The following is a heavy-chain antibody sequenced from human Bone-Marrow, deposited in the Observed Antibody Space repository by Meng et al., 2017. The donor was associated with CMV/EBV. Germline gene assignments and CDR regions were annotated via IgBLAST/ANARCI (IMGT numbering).Heavy chain of an antibody. V-gene: IGHV4-61*01. CDR1: GGSISGGSISTYS. CDR2: IYYSGST. Sequence: SETLSLTCTVSGGSISGGSISTYSWTWIRQPPGKGLEWIGYIYYSGSTNYNPSLKSPVTISVNTSKNQFSLTLTSVTAADTAVYYCASGEPGAASYYTYYYYGMDVWGQGTTVTVSS. CDR3: ASGEPGAASYYTYYYYGMDV. D-gene: IGHD3-10*01. J-gene: IGHJ6*02.